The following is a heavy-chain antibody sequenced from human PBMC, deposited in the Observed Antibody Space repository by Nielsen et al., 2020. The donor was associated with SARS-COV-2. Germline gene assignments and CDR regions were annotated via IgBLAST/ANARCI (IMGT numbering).Heavy chain of an antibody. D-gene: IGHD1-26*01. V-gene: IGHV1-18*01. J-gene: IGHJ4*02. Sequence: ASVKVSCKASGGTFSSYAISWVRQAPGQGLERMGWISAYNGNTNYAQKLQGRVTMTTDTSTSTAYMELRSLRSDDTAVYYCARVYERIVGAISDYWGQGTLVTVSS. CDR3: ARVYERIVGAISDY. CDR2: ISAYNGNT. CDR1: GGTFSSYA.